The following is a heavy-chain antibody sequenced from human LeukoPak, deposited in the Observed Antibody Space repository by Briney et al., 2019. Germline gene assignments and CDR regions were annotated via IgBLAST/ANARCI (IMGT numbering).Heavy chain of an antibody. V-gene: IGHV1-2*02. Sequence: ASVKVSCKASGYTFTGYYMHWVRQAPGQGLEWMGWINPNSGGTNYAQKFQGRVTMTRDTSISTAYMELSRLRSDDTAVYYCARERSSYDSSGYYPLWGQGNLVTVSS. CDR3: ARERSSYDSSGYYPL. CDR2: INPNSGGT. J-gene: IGHJ4*02. CDR1: GYTFTGYY. D-gene: IGHD3-22*01.